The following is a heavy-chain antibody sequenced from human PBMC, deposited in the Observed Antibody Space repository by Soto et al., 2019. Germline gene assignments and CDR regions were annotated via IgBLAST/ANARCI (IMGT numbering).Heavy chain of an antibody. V-gene: IGHV3-43D*04. D-gene: IGHD2-15*01. Sequence: GGSLRLSCAAAGFDFEDYAMHWVRQVPGKGLEWVSLTNSDGTDSYYMDSVKGRFTISKDNAKNSVYLQMNSLRAEDTAVYYCARDGGVAATLANYFDYWGQGTLVTVSS. CDR1: GFDFEDYA. CDR3: ARDGGVAATLANYFDY. J-gene: IGHJ4*02. CDR2: TNSDGTDS.